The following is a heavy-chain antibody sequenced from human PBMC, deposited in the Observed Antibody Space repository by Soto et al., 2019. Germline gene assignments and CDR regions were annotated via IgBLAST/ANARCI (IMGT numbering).Heavy chain of an antibody. D-gene: IGHD5-18*01. J-gene: IGHJ4*02. CDR1: GFTFSSYA. CDR3: AKDGYSYGYRSPGFDY. CDR2: ISGSGGST. Sequence: PGGSLRLSCAASGFTFSSYAMSWVRQAPGKGLEWVSAISGSGGSTYYADSVKGRFTISRDNSKNTLYLQMNSLRAEDTAVYYCAKDGYSYGYRSPGFDYWGQGTLVTVSS. V-gene: IGHV3-23*01.